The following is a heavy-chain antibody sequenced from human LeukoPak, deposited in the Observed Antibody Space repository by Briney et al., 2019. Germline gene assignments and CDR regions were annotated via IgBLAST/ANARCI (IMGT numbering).Heavy chain of an antibody. Sequence: GGSLRLSCAAYGFTFSSYAMHWVRQAPGKGLEYVSAISSNGGSTYYANSVKGRFTISRDNSKNTLYLQMGSLRAEDMAVYYCARDRYYDSSGYYYIWGQGTLVTVSS. V-gene: IGHV3-64*01. D-gene: IGHD3-22*01. CDR2: ISSNGGST. CDR3: ARDRYYDSSGYYYI. J-gene: IGHJ4*02. CDR1: GFTFSSYA.